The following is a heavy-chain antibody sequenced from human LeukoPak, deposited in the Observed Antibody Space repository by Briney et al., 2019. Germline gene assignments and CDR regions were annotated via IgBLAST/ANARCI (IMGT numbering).Heavy chain of an antibody. CDR3: AKDHSYDSGSSYLVGPHYYYMDV. CDR1: GFTFSSYG. D-gene: IGHD3-10*01. V-gene: IGHV3-23*01. J-gene: IGHJ6*03. CDR2: ISDSGVTT. Sequence: GGSLRLSCAASGFTFSSYGMNWVRQAPGKGLQWVSAISDSGVTTYYADSVKGRFTISRDNSKNTLYLDMNSLRAEDAAVYYCAKDHSYDSGSSYLVGPHYYYMDVWGKGTTVTISS.